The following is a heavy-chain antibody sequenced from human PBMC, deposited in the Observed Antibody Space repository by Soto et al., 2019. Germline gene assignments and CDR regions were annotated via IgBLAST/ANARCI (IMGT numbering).Heavy chain of an antibody. D-gene: IGHD3-3*01. CDR1: GYTFTSYG. CDR2: ISAYNGNT. J-gene: IGHJ4*02. Sequence: ASVKVSCKASGYTFTSYGISWVRQAPGQGLEWMGWISAYNGNTNYAQKLQGRVTMTTDTSTSTAYMELRSLRSDDTAVYYCAREFITIFGVVIYYFDYWGQGTLVTVSS. V-gene: IGHV1-18*01. CDR3: AREFITIFGVVIYYFDY.